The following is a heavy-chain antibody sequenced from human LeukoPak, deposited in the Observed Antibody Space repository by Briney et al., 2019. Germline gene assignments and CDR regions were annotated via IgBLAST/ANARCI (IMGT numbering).Heavy chain of an antibody. CDR2: INHSGST. V-gene: IGHV4-34*01. J-gene: IGHJ6*03. CDR3: ASTEDYSYGSDYYYYMDV. CDR1: GGSFSGYY. D-gene: IGHD5-18*01. Sequence: SETLSLACAVYGGSFSGYYWGWIRQPPGKGLEWVGEINHSGSTNYNPSLKSRVTISVDTSKNQFSLKLSSVTAADTAVYYCASTEDYSYGSDYYYYMDVWGKGTTVTISS.